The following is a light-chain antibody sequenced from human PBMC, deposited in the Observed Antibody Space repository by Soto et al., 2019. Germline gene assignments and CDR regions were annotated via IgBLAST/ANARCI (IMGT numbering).Light chain of an antibody. Sequence: QSALTQPRSVSGSPGQSVTISCTGTSSDVAFYNFVSWYQHHPGRAPKLLIYDVNKRPSGVPDRFSGSKSGNTASLTISGLQAEDETDYYCSSYTTSSTPYVFGTGTKLTVL. CDR1: SSDVAFYNF. CDR3: SSYTTSSTPYV. V-gene: IGLV2-11*01. J-gene: IGLJ1*01. CDR2: DVN.